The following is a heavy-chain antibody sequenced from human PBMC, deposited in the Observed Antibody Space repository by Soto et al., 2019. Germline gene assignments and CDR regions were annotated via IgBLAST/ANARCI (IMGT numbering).Heavy chain of an antibody. D-gene: IGHD2-15*01. CDR1: GGTFSTSS. V-gene: IGHV1-69*01. J-gene: IGHJ4*02. CDR3: ARDVVRSTAGDS. CDR2: IILIFTRT. Sequence: QLQLVQSGTEVKEPGSSVKVSCKASGGTFSTSSFVWVRQGPGQGLEWMGGIILIFTRTNFAQKFQGRVTFCADESTRTTYMELRSLTSEDTAIYYCARDVVRSTAGDSWGQGTLVTVSS.